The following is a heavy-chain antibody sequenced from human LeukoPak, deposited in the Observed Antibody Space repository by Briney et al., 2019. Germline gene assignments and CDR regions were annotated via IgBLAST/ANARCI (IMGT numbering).Heavy chain of an antibody. CDR2: ISGSGGNT. V-gene: IGHV3-23*01. CDR1: GFTFSILA. J-gene: IGHJ4*02. Sequence: PGGSLRLSCAASGFTFSILAMNWVRQAPGKGLEWVSAISGSGGNTYYADSVKGRFTISRDNSKNTLYLQMSSLRAEDTAVYYCVKIGVHPYSKVGVDFDYWGQGTLVTVSS. CDR3: VKIGVHPYSKVGVDFDY. D-gene: IGHD4-11*01.